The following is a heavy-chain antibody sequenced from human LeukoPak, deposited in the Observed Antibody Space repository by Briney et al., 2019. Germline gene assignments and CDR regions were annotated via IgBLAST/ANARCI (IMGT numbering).Heavy chain of an antibody. V-gene: IGHV3-30*04. CDR2: ISYDGSNK. CDR3: ARGTTWIQLWLDY. CDR1: GFTFSSYA. J-gene: IGHJ4*02. D-gene: IGHD5-18*01. Sequence: GGSLRLSCAASGFTFSSYAMHWVRQAPGKGLEWVAVISYDGSNKYYADSVKGRFTISRDNSKNTLYLQMNSLRAEDTAVYYCARGTTWIQLWLDYWGQGTLVTVSS.